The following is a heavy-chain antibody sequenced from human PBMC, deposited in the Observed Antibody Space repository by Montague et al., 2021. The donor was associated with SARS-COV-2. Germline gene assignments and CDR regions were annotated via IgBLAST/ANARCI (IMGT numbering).Heavy chain of an antibody. J-gene: IGHJ4*02. D-gene: IGHD2-15*01. V-gene: IGHV4-59*08. CDR2: IYYSGST. CDR1: GGSISSYY. CDR3: ARRALGNCSGGSCYSAFDY. Sequence: SETLSLTCTVSGGSISSYYWSWIRQPPGKGLEWIGYIYYSGSTNXXPYLKSRVTISVDTSKNQFSLKLSSVTAADTAVYYCARRALGNCSGGSCYSAFDYWGQGTLVTVSS.